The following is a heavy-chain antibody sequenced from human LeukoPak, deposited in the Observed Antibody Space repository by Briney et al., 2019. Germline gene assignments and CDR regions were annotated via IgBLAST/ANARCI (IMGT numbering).Heavy chain of an antibody. D-gene: IGHD3-22*01. J-gene: IGHJ5*02. CDR3: ARDGDYYDSSGYYNWFDP. CDR1: GYTFTSYG. CDR2: ISAYNGNT. Sequence: ASVKVSCKASGYTFTSYGISWVRQAPGQGLERMGWISAYNGNTNYAQKLQGRVTMTTDTSTSTAYMELRSLRSDDTAVYYCARDGDYYDSSGYYNWFDPWGQGTLVTVSS. V-gene: IGHV1-18*01.